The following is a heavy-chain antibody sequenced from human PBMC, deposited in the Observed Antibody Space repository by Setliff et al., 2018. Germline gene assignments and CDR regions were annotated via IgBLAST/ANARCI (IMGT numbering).Heavy chain of an antibody. CDR3: ARDFYAGGILYFRSAFDI. Sequence: LRLSCSASGFTFSSLWMAWVRQAPGKGLEWVANINQRGSDQFYVESVKGRFTISRDNSRNTLFLQMNSLRVDDTAIYYCARDFYAGGILYFRSAFDIWGQGTMVTVSS. V-gene: IGHV3-7*03. CDR2: INQRGSDQ. D-gene: IGHD3-3*01. CDR1: GFTFSSLW. J-gene: IGHJ3*02.